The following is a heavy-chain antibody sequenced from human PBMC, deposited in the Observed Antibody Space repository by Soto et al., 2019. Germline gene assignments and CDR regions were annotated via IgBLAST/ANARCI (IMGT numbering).Heavy chain of an antibody. D-gene: IGHD4-17*01. J-gene: IGHJ4*02. CDR3: AREQGYGNYRVADY. CDR2: IVYAGSAG. V-gene: IGHV3-30*03. CDR1: GFTVSRHG. Sequence: QVQLVESGGGVVQPGRSLRLSCVASGFTVSRHGMHWVRQAPGKGLEWMAVIVYAGSAGSETHYSDSVKGRFTISRDTSQNMVYLQMNSLKTDDTAIYYCAREQGYGNYRVADYWGQGTLVTVSS.